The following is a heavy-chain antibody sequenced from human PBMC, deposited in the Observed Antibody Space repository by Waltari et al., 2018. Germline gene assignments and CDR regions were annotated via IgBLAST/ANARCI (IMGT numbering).Heavy chain of an antibody. CDR3: ARGDSSSGLGY. CDR1: GYTFTSYA. J-gene: IGHJ4*02. Sequence: QVQLVQSGAEVKKPGASVKVSCKASGYTFTSYAMHWVRQAPGQRLEWMGWINAGNGNTKYSHEFQGRVTITRDTAASTAYMELSSLRSEAMAVYYCARGDSSSGLGYWGQGTLVTVSS. V-gene: IGHV1-3*03. CDR2: INAGNGNT. D-gene: IGHD6-13*01.